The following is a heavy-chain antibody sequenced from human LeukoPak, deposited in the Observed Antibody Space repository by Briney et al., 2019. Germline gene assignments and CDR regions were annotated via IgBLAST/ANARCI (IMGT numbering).Heavy chain of an antibody. Sequence: GGSLRLSCAASGFTFDNYAMNWVRQAPGKGLEWVSYIRGGGGVTRYSDSVKDRFTISRDNSKNTLYLQMNSLRAEDTAIYYCAKCSASYYNDAFDTWGRGTMVTVSS. J-gene: IGHJ3*02. CDR2: IRGGGGVT. CDR3: AKCSASYYNDAFDT. D-gene: IGHD3-10*01. V-gene: IGHV3-23*01. CDR1: GFTFDNYA.